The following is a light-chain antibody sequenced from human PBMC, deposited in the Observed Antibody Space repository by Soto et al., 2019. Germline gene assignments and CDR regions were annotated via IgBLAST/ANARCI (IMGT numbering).Light chain of an antibody. CDR1: QTVGIS. V-gene: IGKV3-11*01. J-gene: IGKJ3*01. Sequence: LTQSPASLSLSPGERATLSCRASQTVGISLAWYQHKPGQPPRLLIYDASKRATGIPARFGGSGSGTDFTLTISSLEPEDFAVYYCQQRTKWLFTFGPGTKVDI. CDR3: QQRTKWLFT. CDR2: DAS.